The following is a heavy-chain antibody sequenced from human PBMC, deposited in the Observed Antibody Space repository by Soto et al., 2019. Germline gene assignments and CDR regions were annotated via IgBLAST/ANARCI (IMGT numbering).Heavy chain of an antibody. CDR1: GGSISSGGYS. CDR3: ASRHSSPYFDY. V-gene: IGHV4-30-2*01. D-gene: IGHD6-13*01. CDR2: IYHSGST. Sequence: SETLSLTCAVSGGSISSGGYSWSWIRQPPGKGLEWIGYIYHSGSTYYNPSLKSRVTISVDRSKNQFSLKLNSVTAADTAVYYCASRHSSPYFDYWGQGTLVTVSS. J-gene: IGHJ4*02.